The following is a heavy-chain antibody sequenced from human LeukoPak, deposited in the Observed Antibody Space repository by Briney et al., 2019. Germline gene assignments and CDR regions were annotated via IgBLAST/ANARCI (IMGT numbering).Heavy chain of an antibody. V-gene: IGHV3-30*18. D-gene: IGHD3-9*01. Sequence: PGGSLRLSCAASGFTFSSYGMHWVRQAPGKGLEWVAVISYDGSNKYYADSVKGRFTISGDNSKNTLYLQMNSLRAEDTAVYYCAKDGDDILTGLLDYWGQGTLVTVSS. CDR2: ISYDGSNK. J-gene: IGHJ4*02. CDR1: GFTFSSYG. CDR3: AKDGDDILTGLLDY.